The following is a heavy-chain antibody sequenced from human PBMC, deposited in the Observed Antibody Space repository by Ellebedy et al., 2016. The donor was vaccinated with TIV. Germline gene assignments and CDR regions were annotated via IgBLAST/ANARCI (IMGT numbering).Heavy chain of an antibody. V-gene: IGHV3-30*03. D-gene: IGHD3-10*01. J-gene: IGHJ4*02. CDR1: GFTFRSHG. CDR2: ISSDGSNK. Sequence: GGSLRLSXVASGFTFRSHGIYWVRQAPGKGLEWVAVISSDGSNKYYADSVKGRLTISRDNSKNMLYLQMNSLRTDDMAVYYCARGGSSGSSDYWGQGTLVTVSS. CDR3: ARGGSSGSSDY.